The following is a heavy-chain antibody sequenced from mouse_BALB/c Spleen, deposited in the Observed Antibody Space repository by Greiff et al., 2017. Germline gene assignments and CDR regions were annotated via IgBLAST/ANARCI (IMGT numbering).Heavy chain of an antibody. CDR3: ARSYRYYAMDY. Sequence: EVKLMESGAELVKPGASVKLSCTASGFNIKDTYMHWVKQRPEQGLEWIGRIDPANGNTKYDPKFQGKATITADTSSNTAYLQLSSLTSEDTAVYYCARSYRYYAMDYWGQGTSVTVSS. CDR2: IDPANGNT. CDR1: GFNIKDTY. V-gene: IGHV14-3*02. J-gene: IGHJ4*01.